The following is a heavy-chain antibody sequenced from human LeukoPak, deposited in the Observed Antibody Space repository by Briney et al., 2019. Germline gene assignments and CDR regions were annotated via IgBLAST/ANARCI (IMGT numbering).Heavy chain of an antibody. CDR3: ARDRAYAFDN. CDR1: GFTFSTYA. D-gene: IGHD3-10*01. CDR2: ISGSGGST. V-gene: IGHV3-23*01. Sequence: PGGSLRLSCAASGFTFSTYAMSWVRQAPGKGLEWVSVISGSGGSTYYADSVKGRFTISTDNAKNSVYLQMNSLRDEDTAVYYCARDRAYAFDNWGQGTMVTVSS. J-gene: IGHJ3*02.